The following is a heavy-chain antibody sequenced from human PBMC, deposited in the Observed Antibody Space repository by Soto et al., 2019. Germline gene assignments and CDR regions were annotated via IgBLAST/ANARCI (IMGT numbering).Heavy chain of an antibody. J-gene: IGHJ5*02. V-gene: IGHV1-8*01. D-gene: IGHD3-16*01. Sequence: ASVKVSCKASGYIFTNNEVTWLRQANGQGLEWMGWMNPGSGDTGYAHKFQGRVTMTTDIPIATAYMELSSLRSDATATYYCARMATFGPLNGFYTWAQGTLVT. CDR3: ARMATFGPLNGFYT. CDR2: MNPGSGDT. CDR1: GYIFTNNE.